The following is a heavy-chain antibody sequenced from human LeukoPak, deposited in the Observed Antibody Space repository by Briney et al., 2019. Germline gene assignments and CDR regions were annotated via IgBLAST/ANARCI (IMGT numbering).Heavy chain of an antibody. Sequence: SETLSLTCTVSGGSISSYYWIWLRQPPGKGLEWIGFIYYNGNTNYNPSLKSRVTISEDSSKSQSSLKLTSVTAADTAVYYCSRGEDPFKGGNYWGQGTLVTVSS. CDR3: SRGEDPFKGGNY. CDR1: GGSISSYY. D-gene: IGHD3-16*01. V-gene: IGHV4-59*12. J-gene: IGHJ4*02. CDR2: IYYNGNT.